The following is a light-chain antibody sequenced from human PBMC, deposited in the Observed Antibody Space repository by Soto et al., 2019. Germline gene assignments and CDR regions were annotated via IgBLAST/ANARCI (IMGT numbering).Light chain of an antibody. J-gene: IGKJ1*01. Sequence: RVMPQSPSTLSVSPGDRSTLSCSSSQSVSTHLAWYQQKPGQAPRLLIYGASTRATGTPARFSGSGSGTEFTLTISSLESEDFAVYYCQQYDNWPPWTFGQGTKVDIK. V-gene: IGKV3-15*01. CDR1: QSVSTH. CDR3: QQYDNWPPWT. CDR2: GAS.